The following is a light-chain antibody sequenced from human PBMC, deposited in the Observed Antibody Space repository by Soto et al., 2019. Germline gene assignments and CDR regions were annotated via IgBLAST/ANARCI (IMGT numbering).Light chain of an antibody. V-gene: IGKV3-11*01. CDR3: QQRSNWPST. Sequence: EIVLTQSPATLSLSPGESATLSCRASQSVSSFLAWYQQKPGQAPRLLMYDASSRATGIPARFSGSGSGTDFTLTNSSLEPEDFGVYYCQQRSNWPSTFGGGTKVEIK. CDR2: DAS. CDR1: QSVSSF. J-gene: IGKJ4*01.